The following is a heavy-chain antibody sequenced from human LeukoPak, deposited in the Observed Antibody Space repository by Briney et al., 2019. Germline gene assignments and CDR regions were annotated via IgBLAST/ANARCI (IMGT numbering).Heavy chain of an antibody. J-gene: IGHJ4*02. Sequence: PGGSLRLSCAASGFTFSNAWMSWVRQAPGKGLEWVGRIKNKTDGGTTDYAAPVKDRFTISRDDSKNTLYLQMNSLETEDTAVYYCTTVSEYCGGDCYSRFDYWGQGTLVTVSS. CDR3: TTVSEYCGGDCYSRFDY. D-gene: IGHD2-21*02. V-gene: IGHV3-15*01. CDR2: IKNKTDGGTT. CDR1: GFTFSNAW.